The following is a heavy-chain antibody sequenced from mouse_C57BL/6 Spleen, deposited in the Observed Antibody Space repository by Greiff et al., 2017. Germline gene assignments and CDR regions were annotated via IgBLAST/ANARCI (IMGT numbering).Heavy chain of an antibody. Sequence: VQLQQSGAELVKPGASVKLSCTASGFNINDYYMHWVKQRTEQGLEWIGRIDPEDGETKYAPKFQGKATITADTSSNTAYLQLSSLTSEDTAVYYCARRDYEWYFDVWGTGTTVTVSS. CDR2: IDPEDGET. D-gene: IGHD2-4*01. CDR1: GFNINDYY. CDR3: ARRDYEWYFDV. J-gene: IGHJ1*03. V-gene: IGHV14-2*01.